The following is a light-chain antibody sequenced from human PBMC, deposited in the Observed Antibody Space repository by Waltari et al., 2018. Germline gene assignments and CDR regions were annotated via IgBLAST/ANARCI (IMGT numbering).Light chain of an antibody. Sequence: EIVLTQSPGTLSLSPGERATLSCRASQSVNSNHLAWYQLKPGQAPRLLIYGASSRATGIPDRFSGSGSGTDFTLTISRLEPEDFAVYFRQQYGRSPRTFGQGTKLEIK. CDR1: QSVNSNH. V-gene: IGKV3-20*01. J-gene: IGKJ2*01. CDR3: QQYGRSPRT. CDR2: GAS.